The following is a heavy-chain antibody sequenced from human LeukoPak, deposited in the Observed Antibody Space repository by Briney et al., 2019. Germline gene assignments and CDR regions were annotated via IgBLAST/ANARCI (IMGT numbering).Heavy chain of an antibody. CDR1: GFTLSSYA. CDR2: INQGGSAI. J-gene: IGHJ5*02. Sequence: GGSLRLSCAASGFTLSSYAMSWVRQAPGQGLEWVASINQGGSAIRYVDSVKGRFIISRDNAKNSLSLQMNSLRAEDTAMYYCARLLGEATIYDLWGQGTLVTVSS. CDR3: ARLLGEATIYDL. V-gene: IGHV3-7*01. D-gene: IGHD3-16*01.